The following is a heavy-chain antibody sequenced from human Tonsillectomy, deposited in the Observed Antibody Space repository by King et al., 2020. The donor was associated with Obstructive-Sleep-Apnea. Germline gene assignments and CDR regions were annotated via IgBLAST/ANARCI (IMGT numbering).Heavy chain of an antibody. CDR3: AREDRDYGDYGFDY. J-gene: IGHJ4*02. Sequence: VQLVESGGGVVQPGESLRLSCAASGFNFSGYWMAWVRQAPGKGREWVANIKQDGREEFYLDSVKGRFTIYRDNAKKSLNLQMNSLRAEDTGVYYCAREDRDYGDYGFDYWGQGTLVTVSS. V-gene: IGHV3-7*01. D-gene: IGHD4-17*01. CDR2: IKQDGREE. CDR1: GFNFSGYW.